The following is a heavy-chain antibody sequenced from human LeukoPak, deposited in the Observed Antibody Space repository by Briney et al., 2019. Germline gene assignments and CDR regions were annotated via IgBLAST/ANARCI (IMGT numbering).Heavy chain of an antibody. CDR1: GFTFNNYA. CDR3: AKNDPIVGATYFDY. J-gene: IGHJ4*02. D-gene: IGHD1-26*01. V-gene: IGHV3-23*01. CDR2: ISDGGGST. Sequence: GGSLRLSCAVSGFTFNNYAMSWVRQAPGKGLEWVSTISDGGGSTYYADSVKGRFIISRDNSKNTLYLQMNSLRAEDTAVYYCAKNDPIVGATYFDYWGQGTLVSVSS.